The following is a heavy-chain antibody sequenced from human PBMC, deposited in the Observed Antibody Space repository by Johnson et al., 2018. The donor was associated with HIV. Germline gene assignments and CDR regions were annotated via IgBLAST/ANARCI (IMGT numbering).Heavy chain of an antibody. J-gene: IGHJ3*02. CDR3: ARDRRDDFWSGYSHGFDI. Sequence: QMHLVESGGGVVQPGKSLRLSCAASGFTFSTYAMHWVRQAPGKGLEWVAFISYDGSNKYYAESVKGRFTISRDNSKNTLYLQMNSLRLEDTAVYYCARDRRDDFWSGYSHGFDIWG. D-gene: IGHD3-3*01. V-gene: IGHV3-30-3*01. CDR2: ISYDGSNK. CDR1: GFTFSTYA.